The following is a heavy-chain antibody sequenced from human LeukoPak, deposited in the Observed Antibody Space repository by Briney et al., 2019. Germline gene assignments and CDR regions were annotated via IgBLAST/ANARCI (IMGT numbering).Heavy chain of an antibody. J-gene: IGHJ6*03. CDR3: TTDPTLHCSGGSCYGYYYYYMDV. CDR1: GFTFSSYA. Sequence: PGGSLRLSCAASGFTFSSYAMSWVRQAPGKGLEWVGRIKSKTDGGTTDYAAPVKGRFTISRDDSKNTLYLQMNSLKTEDTAVYYCTTDPTLHCSGGSCYGYYYYYMDVWGKGTTVTVSS. V-gene: IGHV3-15*01. D-gene: IGHD2-15*01. CDR2: IKSKTDGGTT.